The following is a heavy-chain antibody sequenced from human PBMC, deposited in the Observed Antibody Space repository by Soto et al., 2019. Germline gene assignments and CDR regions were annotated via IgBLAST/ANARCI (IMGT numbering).Heavy chain of an antibody. CDR1: SVSISNYY. CDR2: IYYSGST. D-gene: IGHD3-3*01. V-gene: IGHV4-59*01. J-gene: IGHJ6*03. Sequence: SETLSLTCAVSSVSISNYYWSWIRQPPGKGLEWIGYIYYSGSTNYNPSLKSRVTILVDTSKNQFSLKVSSVTAADTAVYYCARALFGVVTTTTDYYYHYMDVWGKGTTVTVSS. CDR3: ARALFGVVTTTTDYYYHYMDV.